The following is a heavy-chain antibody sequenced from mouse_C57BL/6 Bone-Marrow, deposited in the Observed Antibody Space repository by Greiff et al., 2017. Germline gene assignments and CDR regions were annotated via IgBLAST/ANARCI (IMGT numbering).Heavy chain of an antibody. D-gene: IGHD3-3*01. CDR1: GYTFTSYW. V-gene: IGHV1-64*01. J-gene: IGHJ3*01. Sequence: QVQLQQPGAELVKPGASVKLSCTASGYTFTSYWMHWVKQRPGQGLEWIGMIHPNSGSTNYNETFKSQATLTVDKSSSTTYMQLSSLTSEDAAVYYCSRRRGRFAYWGQGTLVTVSA. CDR3: SRRRGRFAY. CDR2: IHPNSGST.